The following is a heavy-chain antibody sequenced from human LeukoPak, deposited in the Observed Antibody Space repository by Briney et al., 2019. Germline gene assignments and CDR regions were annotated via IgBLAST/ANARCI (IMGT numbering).Heavy chain of an antibody. CDR2: ISGSGGST. CDR1: GFTFSSYA. D-gene: IGHD3-16*01. V-gene: IGHV3-23*01. Sequence: PGGSLRLSCAASGFTFSSYAMSWVRQAPGKGLEWVAAISGSGGSTYYADSVKGRFTISRDNSKNTLCLQMNSLRAEDTAVYYCAKGGQEGFDYWGQGTLVTVSS. J-gene: IGHJ4*02. CDR3: AKGGQEGFDY.